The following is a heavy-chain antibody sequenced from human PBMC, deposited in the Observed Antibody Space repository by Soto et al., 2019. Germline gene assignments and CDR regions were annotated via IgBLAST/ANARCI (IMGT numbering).Heavy chain of an antibody. V-gene: IGHV3-43*01. J-gene: IGHJ6*02. D-gene: IGHD6-19*01. CDR1: GFSFDDYT. CDR3: AKDRVAVTGAYYYYGMDV. CDR2: ISWDGGST. Sequence: VGALRVSCAASGFSFDDYTMHWVRQAPGKGLEWVSLISWDGGSTSYSDSGKGRFIISRDNSENSLNLQMDSLRTEDTALYYCAKDRVAVTGAYYYYGMDVWGQGTTVTVSS.